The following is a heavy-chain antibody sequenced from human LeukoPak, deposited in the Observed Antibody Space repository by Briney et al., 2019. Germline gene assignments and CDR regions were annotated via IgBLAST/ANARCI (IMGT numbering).Heavy chain of an antibody. CDR3: ARALYYFDY. J-gene: IGHJ4*02. CDR1: GFTVSSEY. Sequence: PGGSLRLSCAVSGFTVSSEYMGWVRQAPGKGLEWVSLINSGDSISYADSAKGRFTISRHNSENTLYLQMNSLRTEDTAVYYCARALYYFDYWGQGTLVTVSS. V-gene: IGHV3-53*04. CDR2: INSGDSI.